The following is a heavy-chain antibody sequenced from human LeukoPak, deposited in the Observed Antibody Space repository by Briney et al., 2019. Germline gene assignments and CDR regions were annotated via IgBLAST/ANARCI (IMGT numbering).Heavy chain of an antibody. CDR1: GFTFSSYT. D-gene: IGHD4-17*01. CDR2: ISSDSSAI. CDR3: ARDDFGDYVIDY. J-gene: IGHJ4*01. Sequence: QSGGSLRLSCAASGFTFSSYTMNWVRQAPGKGLEWISFISSDSSAIHYADSVKGRFTISRGNAKNSLYLHMNSLRDEDTAVYYCARDDFGDYVIDYWGHGTLVTVSS. V-gene: IGHV3-48*02.